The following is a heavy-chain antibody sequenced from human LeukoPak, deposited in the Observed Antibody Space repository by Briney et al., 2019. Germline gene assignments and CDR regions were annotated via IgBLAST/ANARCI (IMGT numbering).Heavy chain of an antibody. D-gene: IGHD6-13*01. CDR1: GDSVSSGSYC. V-gene: IGHV4-61*01. J-gene: IGHJ4*02. CDR2: IYYSGST. CDR3: ARVRTSGYSSSWYREGYFDY. Sequence: NPSETLSLTCTVSGDSVSSGSYCWSWIRQPPGKGLEWIGYIYYSGSTNYNPSLKSRVTISVDTSKNQFSLKLSSVTAADTAVYYCARVRTSGYSSSWYREGYFDYWGQGTLVTVSS.